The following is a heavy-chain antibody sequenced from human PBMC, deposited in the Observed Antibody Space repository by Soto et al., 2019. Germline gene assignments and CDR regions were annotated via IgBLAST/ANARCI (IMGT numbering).Heavy chain of an antibody. CDR2: IYYSGST. V-gene: IGHV4-30-4*01. Sequence: SETLSLTCTVSGGSISSGDYYWSWIRQPPGKGLEWIGYIYYSGSTYYNPSLKSRVTISVDTSKNQFSLKLSSVTAADTAVYYCARGMELLFPIEDYFDYWGQGTLVTVSS. CDR1: GGSISSGDYY. CDR3: ARGMELLFPIEDYFDY. D-gene: IGHD1-7*01. J-gene: IGHJ4*02.